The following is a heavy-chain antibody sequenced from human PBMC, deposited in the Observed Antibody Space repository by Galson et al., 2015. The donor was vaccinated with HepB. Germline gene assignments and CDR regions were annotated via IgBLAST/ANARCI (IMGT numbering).Heavy chain of an antibody. D-gene: IGHD5-24*01. CDR3: ARGGAGSTNYDY. V-gene: IGHV1-46*01. Sequence: SVKVSCKASGFTFTTYYMHWVRQAPGQGPEWMGMINPSGSSTSYAQKFQGRVTMTRDTSTSTVYMELTSLRSEDTAVYYCARGGAGSTNYDYWGQGTLVTVSS. CDR1: GFTFTTYY. J-gene: IGHJ4*02. CDR2: INPSGSST.